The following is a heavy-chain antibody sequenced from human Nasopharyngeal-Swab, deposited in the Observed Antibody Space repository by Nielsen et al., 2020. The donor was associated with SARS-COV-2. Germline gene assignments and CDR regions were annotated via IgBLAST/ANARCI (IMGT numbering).Heavy chain of an antibody. D-gene: IGHD3-16*01. CDR3: ARMKETSYGDYYYGLDV. Sequence: SETLSPTCTVSDGSTSYFYWSWTRRPPGKGLDWFGYIYYSGNTNNNPSLKSRVTISVDTSKNHFSLKLSSVTDADTAVYYCARMKETSYGDYYYGLDVWGQGTTVTVSS. V-gene: IGHV4-59*08. CDR2: IYYSGNT. CDR1: DGSTSYFY. J-gene: IGHJ6*02.